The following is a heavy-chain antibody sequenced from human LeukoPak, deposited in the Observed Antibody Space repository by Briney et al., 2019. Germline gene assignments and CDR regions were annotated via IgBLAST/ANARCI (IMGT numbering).Heavy chain of an antibody. CDR1: GFTFSSYA. D-gene: IGHD2-2*01. CDR2: ISYDGSNK. V-gene: IGHV3-30-3*01. Sequence: GGSLRLSCAASGFTFSSYAMHWVRQAPGKGLEWVAVISYDGSNKYYADSVKGRFTISRDNSKNTLYLQMNSLRAEDTAVYYCARDRPHCSSTSCRYYYYMDVWGKGTTVTVSS. CDR3: ARDRPHCSSTSCRYYYYMDV. J-gene: IGHJ6*03.